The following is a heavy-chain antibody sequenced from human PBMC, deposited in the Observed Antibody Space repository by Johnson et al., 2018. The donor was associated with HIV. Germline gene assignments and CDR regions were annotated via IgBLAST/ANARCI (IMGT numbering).Heavy chain of an antibody. CDR3: AKQQLVPEDCFDI. CDR2: IWYDGSNK. J-gene: IGHJ3*02. V-gene: IGHV3-33*06. CDR1: GFTFSSYG. D-gene: IGHD6-6*01. Sequence: QVQLVESGGGVVQPGRSLRLSCAASGFTFSSYGMHWVRQAPGKGLEWVAVIWYDGSNKYYADSVKGRFTISRDNSKNTLYLQMNSLRAEDTAVAYCAKQQLVPEDCFDIWCQGKMVNVSS.